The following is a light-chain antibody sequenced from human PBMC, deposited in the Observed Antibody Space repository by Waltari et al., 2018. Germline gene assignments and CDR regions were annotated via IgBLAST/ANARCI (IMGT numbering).Light chain of an antibody. V-gene: IGKV1-12*01. CDR3: QQTNSFPLT. J-gene: IGKJ3*01. Sequence: DIQMTLSTPSVSAFVGDSVTITCRASQDISSWLAWYQQKPGRPPKVLIYDASTLQSGVPSRFSGSGSGTDFTLTISSLQPEDFATYYCQQTNSFPLTFGPGTKVDIK. CDR2: DAS. CDR1: QDISSW.